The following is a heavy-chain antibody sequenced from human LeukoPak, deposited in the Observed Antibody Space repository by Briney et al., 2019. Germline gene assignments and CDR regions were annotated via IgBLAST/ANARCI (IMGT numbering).Heavy chain of an antibody. J-gene: IGHJ4*02. CDR3: ARDRHIAAAGYYFDY. CDR2: IADDGKDK. Sequence: LSLTCTVSGGSISSSTYYWGWIRQPPGKGLEWVAVIADDGKDKHYVESVKGRFTISRDNSKNTLYLQMNSLRVEDTAVYYCARDRHIAAAGYYFDYWGQGTLVTVSS. D-gene: IGHD6-25*01. V-gene: IGHV3-30*03. CDR1: GGSISS.